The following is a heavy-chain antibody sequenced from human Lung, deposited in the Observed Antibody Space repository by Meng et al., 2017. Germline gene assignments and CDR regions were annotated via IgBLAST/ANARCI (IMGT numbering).Heavy chain of an antibody. D-gene: IGHD4-11*01. J-gene: IGHJ4*02. CDR2: INHSGST. CDR3: ARGPTTMAHDFDY. V-gene: IGHV4-34*01. CDR1: GGSSSDYY. Sequence: QVPLQQWVAGLLNPSETLSLTCVVSGGSSSDYYWSWIRQPPGKGLEWIGEINHSGSTNYNPSLESRATISVDTSQNNLSLKLSSVTAADSAVYYCARGPTTMAHDFDYWGQGTLVTVSS.